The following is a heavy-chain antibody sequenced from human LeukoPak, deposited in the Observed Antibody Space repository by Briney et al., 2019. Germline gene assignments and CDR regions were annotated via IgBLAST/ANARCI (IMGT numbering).Heavy chain of an antibody. CDR3: ARRQFTAARGKNWFDP. J-gene: IGHJ5*02. CDR2: MNPNSGNT. V-gene: IGHV1-8*01. D-gene: IGHD6-6*01. CDR1: GYSFTSYD. Sequence: ASVKVSCKASGYSFTSYDINWVRQATGQGLEWMGWMNPNSGNTGYAQKFQGRVTMTRNTSISTAYMELSSLRSEDTAVYYCARRQFTAARGKNWFDPWGQGTLVTVSS.